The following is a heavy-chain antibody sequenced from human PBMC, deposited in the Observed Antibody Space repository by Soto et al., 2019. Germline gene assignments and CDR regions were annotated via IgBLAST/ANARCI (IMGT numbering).Heavy chain of an antibody. CDR1: GFSLSTSGVG. V-gene: IGHV2-5*02. Sequence: QITLKESGPTLVKPTQTLTLTCTFSGFSLSTSGVGVGWIRQPPGKALEWLALIYWDDDKRYSPSLKSRLTITKDTSKNQVVLTMTNMDPVDTATYYCARRRGSGSYWAFDYWGQGTLVTVSS. D-gene: IGHD1-26*01. CDR2: IYWDDDK. CDR3: ARRRGSGSYWAFDY. J-gene: IGHJ4*02.